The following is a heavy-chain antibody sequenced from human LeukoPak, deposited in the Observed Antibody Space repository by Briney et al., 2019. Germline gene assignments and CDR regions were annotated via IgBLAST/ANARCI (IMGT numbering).Heavy chain of an antibody. J-gene: IGHJ4*02. D-gene: IGHD4-11*01. V-gene: IGHV3-23*01. CDR1: GFTFSSQA. CDR3: ARGLVPGFLDY. Sequence: PGESLRLSCAASGFTFSSQAMSWVRQAPGKGLEWVSAISGGGGTTLYAGSVRGRFTISRDNSKNTLYLQMNSLRAEDTAVYYCARGLVPGFLDYWGQGTPVTVSS. CDR2: ISGGGGTT.